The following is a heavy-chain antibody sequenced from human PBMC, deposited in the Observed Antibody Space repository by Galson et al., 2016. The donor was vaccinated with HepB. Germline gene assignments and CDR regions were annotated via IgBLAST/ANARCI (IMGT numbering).Heavy chain of an antibody. V-gene: IGHV3-53*01. Sequence: SLRLSCAASGFTVSSNYMNWVRQAPGKGLEWVSVIYNGGNTYYADSVKGRFTISRDNSKNTLYLQMNSLRAEDTAVYYWARGFRLGDLSSPRERDAFDMWGQGTMVTVSS. CDR1: GFTVSSNY. CDR3: ARGFRLGDLSSPRERDAFDM. CDR2: IYNGGNT. D-gene: IGHD3-16*02. J-gene: IGHJ3*02.